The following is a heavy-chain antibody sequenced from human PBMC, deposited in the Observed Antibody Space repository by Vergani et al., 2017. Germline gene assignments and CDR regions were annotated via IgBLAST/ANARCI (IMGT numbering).Heavy chain of an antibody. Sequence: QVQLVESGGGVVQPGRSLRLSCAASGFTFSSSAMHWVRQAPGKGLEWVAVISYDGSNKYYTDSVKGRFTISRDNSKNTLYLQMNSLRAEDTAVYYCAGPIFGVVNPFDYWGQGTLVTVSS. D-gene: IGHD3-3*01. CDR1: GFTFSSSA. V-gene: IGHV3-30*04. CDR3: AGPIFGVVNPFDY. CDR2: ISYDGSNK. J-gene: IGHJ4*02.